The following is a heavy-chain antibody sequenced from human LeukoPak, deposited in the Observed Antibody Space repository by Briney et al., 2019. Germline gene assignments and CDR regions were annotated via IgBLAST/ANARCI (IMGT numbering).Heavy chain of an antibody. V-gene: IGHV1-69*05. J-gene: IGHJ5*02. D-gene: IGHD6-13*01. CDR2: IIPIFGTA. CDR1: GGTFSSYA. CDR3: ARENSSSWYRFDP. Sequence: ASVKVSCKASGGTFSSYAISWVRQAPGQGLEWMGRIIPIFGTANYAQKFQGRVTITTDESTSTAYMELSSLRSEDTAVYYCARENSSSWYRFDPWGQGTLVTVSS.